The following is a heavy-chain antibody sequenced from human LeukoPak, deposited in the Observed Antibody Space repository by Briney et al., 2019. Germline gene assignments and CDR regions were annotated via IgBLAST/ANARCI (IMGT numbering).Heavy chain of an antibody. CDR1: GFHFSTYG. CDR2: IRYDGSNK. V-gene: IGHV3-30*02. Sequence: GGSLRLSCAASGFHFSTYGMHWVRQAPGKGLEWVAFIRYDGSNKYYADSVKGRFTISRDNSKNTLYLQMNSLRAEDTAVYYCITMVRGVIIAIDYWGQGTLVTVSS. CDR3: ITMVRGVIIAIDY. D-gene: IGHD3-10*01. J-gene: IGHJ4*02.